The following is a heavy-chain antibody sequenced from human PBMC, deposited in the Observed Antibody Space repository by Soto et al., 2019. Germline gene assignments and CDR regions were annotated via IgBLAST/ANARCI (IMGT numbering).Heavy chain of an antibody. CDR1: GGSISSGDYY. V-gene: IGHV4-30-4*01. CDR3: ARESIQSAAAGTYYYYYGMDV. CDR2: IYYSGST. J-gene: IGHJ6*02. Sequence: SETLSLTCTVSGGSISSGDYYWSWIRQPPGKGLEWIGYIYYSGSTYCNPSLKSRVTISVDTSKNQFSLKLSSVTAADTAVYYCARESIQSAAAGTYYYYYGMDVWGQGTTVTVSS. D-gene: IGHD6-13*01.